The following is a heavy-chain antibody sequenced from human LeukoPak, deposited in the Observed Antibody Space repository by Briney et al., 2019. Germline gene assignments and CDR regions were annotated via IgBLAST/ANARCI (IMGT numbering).Heavy chain of an antibody. CDR3: ATTYYYDSSGYRFDY. V-gene: IGHV3-30*03. D-gene: IGHD3-22*01. CDR2: ISYDGSNK. Sequence: GGSLRLSCAASGFTFSSYGMHWVRQAPGKGLEWVVVISYDGSNKYYADSVKGRFTISRDNSKNTLYLQMNSLRAEDTAVYYCATTYYYDSSGYRFDYWGQGTLVTVSS. CDR1: GFTFSSYG. J-gene: IGHJ4*02.